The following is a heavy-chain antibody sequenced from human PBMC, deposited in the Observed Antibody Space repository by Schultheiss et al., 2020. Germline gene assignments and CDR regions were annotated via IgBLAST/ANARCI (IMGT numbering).Heavy chain of an antibody. J-gene: IGHJ4*02. Sequence: SETLSLTCTVSGGSISSYYWSWIRQPPGKGLEWVGRIYTSGSTYYNPSLKSRVTISVDTSKNQFSLKLSSVTAADTAVYYCARHTHSSSWFAYWGQGTLVTVSS. CDR3: ARHTHSSSWFAY. CDR1: GGSISSYY. D-gene: IGHD6-13*01. V-gene: IGHV4-4*08. CDR2: IYTSGST.